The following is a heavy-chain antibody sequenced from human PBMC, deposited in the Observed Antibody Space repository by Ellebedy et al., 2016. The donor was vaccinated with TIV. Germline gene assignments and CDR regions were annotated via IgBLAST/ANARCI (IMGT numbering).Heavy chain of an antibody. CDR1: GYSISSGSY. CDR3: ATFRNLDGFDI. Sequence: SETLSLTCAVSGYSISSGSYWGWIRQPPGKGLEWIGCIYHSGSTYYNPSLKRRVSISMDTSRNQFSLTLSSVTAADTAVYYCATFRNLDGFDIWGQGKMVTVSS. D-gene: IGHD2/OR15-2a*01. J-gene: IGHJ3*02. CDR2: IYHSGST. V-gene: IGHV4-38-2*01.